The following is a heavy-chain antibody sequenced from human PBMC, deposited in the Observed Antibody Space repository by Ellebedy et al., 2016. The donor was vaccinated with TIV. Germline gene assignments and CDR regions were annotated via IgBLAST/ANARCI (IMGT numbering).Heavy chain of an antibody. Sequence: SETLSLXYSASGCSISSGDSYWSWIRQPPGKGLEWIGYIYYSGSTNYNPSLKSRVTIPVDTSKNQFSLKLSSVTAADTAAYYCARDPFDSAGVDAFDIWGQGKMVTVAS. CDR3: ARDPFDSAGVDAFDI. D-gene: IGHD2-15*01. CDR1: GCSISSGDSY. V-gene: IGHV4-30-4*01. J-gene: IGHJ3*02. CDR2: IYYSGST.